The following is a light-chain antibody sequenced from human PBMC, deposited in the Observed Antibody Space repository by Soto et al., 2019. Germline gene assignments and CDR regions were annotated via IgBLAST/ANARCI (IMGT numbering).Light chain of an antibody. CDR3: QQYNNWPPLT. CDR1: QSVSSN. J-gene: IGKJ4*01. V-gene: IGKV3-15*01. Sequence: EIVMTQSPVTLSVSPGERATLSCRASQSVSSNLAWYQQKPGQAPRLLIYGASTRATGIAARFSGSGSGTEFTLTISSLHSEDFGVYYCQQYNNWPPLTFGGGTKVEIK. CDR2: GAS.